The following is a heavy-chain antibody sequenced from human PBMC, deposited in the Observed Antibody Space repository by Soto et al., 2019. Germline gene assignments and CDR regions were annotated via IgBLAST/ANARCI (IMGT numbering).Heavy chain of an antibody. CDR2: INAGNGNT. J-gene: IGHJ6*02. D-gene: IGHD6-25*01. Sequence: VASVKVSCKASGYTFTSYAMHWVRQAPGQRFEWMGWINAGNGNTKYSQKFQGRVTITRDTSASTAYMELSSLRSEDTAVYYCAKVASGSEGYYYYGMDVWGQGTTVTVSS. CDR3: AKVASGSEGYYYYGMDV. V-gene: IGHV1-3*01. CDR1: GYTFTSYA.